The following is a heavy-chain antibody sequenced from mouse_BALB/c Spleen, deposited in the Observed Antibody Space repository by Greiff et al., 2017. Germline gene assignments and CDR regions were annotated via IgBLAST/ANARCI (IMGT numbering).Heavy chain of an antibody. Sequence: EVKLLESGPELEKPGASVKISCTASGYSFTGYNMNWVKQSNGKSLEWIGNIDPYYGGTSYNQKFKGKATLTVDKSSSTAYMQLKSLTSEDAAVYYCARRREDYYGYFDYWGQGTTLTVSS. V-gene: IGHV1-39*01. CDR2: IDPYYGGT. J-gene: IGHJ2*01. D-gene: IGHD1-1*01. CDR1: GYSFTGYN. CDR3: ARRREDYYGYFDY.